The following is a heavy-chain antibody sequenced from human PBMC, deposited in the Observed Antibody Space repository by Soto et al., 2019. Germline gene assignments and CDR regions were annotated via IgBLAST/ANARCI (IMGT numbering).Heavy chain of an antibody. Sequence: ASVKVSWKASGYKFRSYAIHWVRQAPGQRLECMGWINAGNGNTKYSQKFQGRVTITRDTSASTAYMELSSLRSEDTAVYYCARDSPPMDVWGQGTTVTVS. CDR2: INAGNGNT. CDR3: ARDSPPMDV. J-gene: IGHJ6*02. V-gene: IGHV1-3*01. CDR1: GYKFRSYA.